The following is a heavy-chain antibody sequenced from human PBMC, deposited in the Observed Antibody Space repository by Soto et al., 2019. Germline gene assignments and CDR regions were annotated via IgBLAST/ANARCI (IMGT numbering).Heavy chain of an antibody. D-gene: IGHD2-21*02. CDR1: GFTFSSYG. CDR3: ARDTYCGGDCYPPLSYYYYGMDV. J-gene: IGHJ6*02. Sequence: GGSLRLSCAASGFTFSSYGMHWVRQAPGKGLEWVAVIWYDGSNKYYADSVKGRFTISRDNSKNTLYLQMNSLRAEDTAVYYCARDTYCGGDCYPPLSYYYYGMDVWGQGTTVTVSS. CDR2: IWYDGSNK. V-gene: IGHV3-33*01.